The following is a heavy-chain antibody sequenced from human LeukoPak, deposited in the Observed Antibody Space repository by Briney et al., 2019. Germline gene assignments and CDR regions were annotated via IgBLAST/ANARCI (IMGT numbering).Heavy chain of an antibody. CDR1: GGSISSSDYY. V-gene: IGHV4-39*07. Sequence: SETLSLTCTVSGGSISSSDYYWGWIRQPPGKGLEWIGSIYYGGSTYYNPSLKSRVTMSVDTSKNQISLKLSSVTAADTAVYYCARDRRYYDSSDFLGGDFDYWGQGTLVTVSS. J-gene: IGHJ4*02. CDR2: IYYGGST. D-gene: IGHD3-22*01. CDR3: ARDRRYYDSSDFLGGDFDY.